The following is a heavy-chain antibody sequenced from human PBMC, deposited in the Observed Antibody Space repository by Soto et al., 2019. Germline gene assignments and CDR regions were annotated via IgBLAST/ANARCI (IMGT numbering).Heavy chain of an antibody. Sequence: QVQLVQSGAEVKKPGSSVKVSCKASGGTFSSYAISWVRQAPGQGLEWLGGIIPIFGTANYEQKFQGRVTITADESTSKAYMELSSLRSEDTAVYYCARSSGVVVVAANDYWGQGTLVTVSS. D-gene: IGHD2-15*01. CDR3: ARSSGVVVVAANDY. J-gene: IGHJ4*02. CDR2: IIPIFGTA. V-gene: IGHV1-69*12. CDR1: GGTFSSYA.